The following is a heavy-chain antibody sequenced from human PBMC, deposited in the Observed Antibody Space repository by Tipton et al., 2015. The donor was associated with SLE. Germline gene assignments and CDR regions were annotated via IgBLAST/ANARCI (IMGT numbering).Heavy chain of an antibody. CDR1: GFTFSSYG. Sequence: SGFTFSSYGMHWVRQAPGKGLEWVAFIRYDGSNKYYADSVKGRFTISRDNSKNTLYLQMNSLRPEETAVYYCATGYHDFWSPLHYWGQGTLVTVSS. V-gene: IGHV3-30*02. D-gene: IGHD3-3*01. CDR3: ATGYHDFWSPLHY. CDR2: IRYDGSNK. J-gene: IGHJ4*02.